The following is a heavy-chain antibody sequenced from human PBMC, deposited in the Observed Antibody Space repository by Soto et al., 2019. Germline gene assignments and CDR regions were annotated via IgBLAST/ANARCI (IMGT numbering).Heavy chain of an antibody. V-gene: IGHV3-73*01. CDR2: IGSKGETYAT. J-gene: IGHJ4*02. CDR1: GFTFGASN. Sequence: GGSLRLSCAASGFTFGASNLQWVRQASGKGLEWLGRIGSKGETYATTYAASVKGRFTISRDNSKNTLYLQMNSLRAEDTAVYYCARDYLVVPHRVIDYWGQGTLVTVSS. D-gene: IGHD2-2*01. CDR3: ARDYLVVPHRVIDY.